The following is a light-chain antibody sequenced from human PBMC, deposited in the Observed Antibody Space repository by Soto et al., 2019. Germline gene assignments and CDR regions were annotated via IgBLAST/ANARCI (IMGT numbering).Light chain of an antibody. CDR1: QGIRSD. V-gene: IGKV1-6*01. Sequence: IQMTQSPSSLSASVGDRVTITCRASQGIRSDLAWYQQKPGKVPKLLIYGASRLESGVPSRFSGSGFGTDFTLNISSLQPEDFATYYCLQDYNSPWAFGQGTKVEIK. J-gene: IGKJ1*01. CDR3: LQDYNSPWA. CDR2: GAS.